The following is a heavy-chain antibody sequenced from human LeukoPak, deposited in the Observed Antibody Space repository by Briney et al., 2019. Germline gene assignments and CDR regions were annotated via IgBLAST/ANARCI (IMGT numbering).Heavy chain of an antibody. J-gene: IGHJ4*02. CDR3: ARHYYDSSGYHYYFDY. CDR2: IYHSGST. CDR1: GYSISSGYY. Sequence: SETLSLTCAVSGYSISSGYYWGWIRQPPGQGLEWIGSIYHSGSTYYNPSLKSRVTISVDTSKNQFSLKLSSVTAADTAVYYCARHYYDSSGYHYYFDYWGQGTLVTVSS. V-gene: IGHV4-38-2*01. D-gene: IGHD3-22*01.